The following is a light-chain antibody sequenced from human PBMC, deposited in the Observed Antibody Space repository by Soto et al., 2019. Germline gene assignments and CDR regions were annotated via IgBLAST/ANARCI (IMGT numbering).Light chain of an antibody. CDR2: DVT. CDR3: SSYTTSSTLYV. Sequence: QSVLTQPPSVSGAPGQRVTISCTGTSSDVGAYNYVSWYQQYPGKAPKYIIYDVTNRPSGVSYRFSGSKSGNTASLTISGLQAEDEADYYCSSYTTSSTLYVFGTGTKLTVL. V-gene: IGLV2-14*03. J-gene: IGLJ1*01. CDR1: SSDVGAYNY.